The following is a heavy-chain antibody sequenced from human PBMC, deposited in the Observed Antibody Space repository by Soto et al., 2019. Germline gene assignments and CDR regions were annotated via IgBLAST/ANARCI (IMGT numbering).Heavy chain of an antibody. V-gene: IGHV4-59*01. J-gene: IGHJ4*02. CDR1: GGSISSYY. CDR2: IYFRGTT. CDR3: ARMNYYDTSGYPFDY. Sequence: XXTLSLPFTVSGGSISSYYWSWIPQPPGKGLEWIGYIYFRGTTNYNPSLKSRVTMSADTSKNQFSLKLNSVTAADTAVYYCARMNYYDTSGYPFDYWGQGMMVTVSS. D-gene: IGHD3-22*01.